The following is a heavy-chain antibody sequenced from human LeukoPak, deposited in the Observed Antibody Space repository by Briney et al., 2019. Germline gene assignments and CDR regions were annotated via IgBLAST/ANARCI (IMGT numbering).Heavy chain of an antibody. CDR1: GFTFSSYA. CDR2: ISYDGSNK. CDR3: ARQTAAGAFDI. D-gene: IGHD6-13*01. J-gene: IGHJ3*02. V-gene: IGHV3-30*04. Sequence: PGRSLRLSCAASGFTFSSYAMHWVRQAPGKGLEWVAVISYDGSNKYYADSVKGRFTFSRDNSKNTLYLQMNSLRAEDTAVYYCARQTAAGAFDIWGQGTMVTVSS.